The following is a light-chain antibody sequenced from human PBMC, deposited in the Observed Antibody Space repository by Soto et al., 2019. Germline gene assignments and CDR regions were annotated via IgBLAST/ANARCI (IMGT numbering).Light chain of an antibody. CDR2: DAS. J-gene: IGKJ2*01. Sequence: EIVLTQSPGTLSLSPGERATLSCRASQSVRNVYLAWYQQKPGQAPRLLIYDASNRATGIPDRFSVSGSWTDFTLTINRLEPEDFAVSYCQQSGSSPRTFGKGTKLEIK. V-gene: IGKV3-20*01. CDR1: QSVRNVY. CDR3: QQSGSSPRT.